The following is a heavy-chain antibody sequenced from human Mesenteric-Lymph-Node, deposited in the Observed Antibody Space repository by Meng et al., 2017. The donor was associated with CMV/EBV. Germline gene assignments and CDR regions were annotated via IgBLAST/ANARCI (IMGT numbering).Heavy chain of an antibody. V-gene: IGHV1-69*02. D-gene: IGHD3-22*01. Sequence: SVKVSCKASGDSFNSYTIDWVRQAPGQGLEWMGRIIPILDVTNYAQKFQGRVTIIADKSTTTAYMELTSLRPDDTAVYYCARGTDYYDNSGWPAGFDFWGQGTLVTVSS. CDR3: ARGTDYYDNSGWPAGFDF. CDR1: GDSFNSYT. J-gene: IGHJ4*02. CDR2: IIPILDVT.